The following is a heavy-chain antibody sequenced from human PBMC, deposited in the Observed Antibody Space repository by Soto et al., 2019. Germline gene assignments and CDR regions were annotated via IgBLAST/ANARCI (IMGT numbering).Heavy chain of an antibody. CDR3: ARGLDCYDSSGYPGP. V-gene: IGHV1-69*13. J-gene: IGHJ5*02. Sequence: SVKVSCKASGGTFSSYAISWVRQAPGQGLEWMGGIIPIFGTANYAQKFQGRVTITADESTSTAYMELSSLRSEDTAVYYCARGLDCYDSSGYPGPWGQGTLVTVSS. D-gene: IGHD3-22*01. CDR2: IIPIFGTA. CDR1: GGTFSSYA.